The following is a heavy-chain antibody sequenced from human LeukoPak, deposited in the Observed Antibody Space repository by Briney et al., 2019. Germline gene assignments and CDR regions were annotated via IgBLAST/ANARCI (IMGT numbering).Heavy chain of an antibody. V-gene: IGHV1-69*05. D-gene: IGHD5-18*01. CDR1: GGTFSSYA. J-gene: IGHJ4*02. Sequence: SVKVSCKASGGTFSSYAISWVRQAPGQGLEWMGRIIPIFGTANYAQKFQGRVTITTDESTSTAYMELSSLRSEDTAVYYCASIQYSYAEHYFDYWGQGTLVTVSS. CDR3: ASIQYSYAEHYFDY. CDR2: IIPIFGTA.